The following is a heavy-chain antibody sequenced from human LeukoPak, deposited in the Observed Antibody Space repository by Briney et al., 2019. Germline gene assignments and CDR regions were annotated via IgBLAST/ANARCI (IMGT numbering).Heavy chain of an antibody. CDR2: INQSGST. J-gene: IGHJ4*02. CDR1: GGSFSVHY. Sequence: SETLSLTCAVSGGSFSVHYWSWIRQPPGKGLEWIGEINQSGSTTYNPSLKSRVTVSVDTSKNQFSLKLSSVTAADTAVYYCATSYIGGFGKPDYWGQGTLVTVSS. V-gene: IGHV4-34*01. D-gene: IGHD2-15*01. CDR3: ATSYIGGFGKPDY.